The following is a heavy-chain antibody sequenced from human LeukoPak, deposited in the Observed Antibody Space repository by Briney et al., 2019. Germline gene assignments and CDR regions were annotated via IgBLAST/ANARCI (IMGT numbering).Heavy chain of an antibody. D-gene: IGHD3-22*01. J-gene: IGHJ4*02. CDR3: ARDIPYYYDSSGYFDY. CDR2: IYHSGST. Sequence: PSETLSLTCAVSGYSISSGYYWGWIRQPPGKGLEWIGSIYHSGSTYYNPSLKSRVTISVDTSKNQFSLKLSSVTAADTAAYYCARDIPYYYDSSGYFDYWGQGTLVTVSS. V-gene: IGHV4-38-2*02. CDR1: GYSISSGYY.